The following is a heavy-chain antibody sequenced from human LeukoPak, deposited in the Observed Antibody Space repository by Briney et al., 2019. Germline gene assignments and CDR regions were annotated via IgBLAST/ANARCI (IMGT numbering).Heavy chain of an antibody. CDR1: GDSVSSNGAA. J-gene: IGHJ4*02. CDR3: VREGYYFDY. V-gene: IGHV6-1*01. CDR2: TYYRSKLYN. Sequence: SQTLSLTCAISGDSVSSNGAAWTWIRQSPSRGLEWLGRTYYRSKLYNAYEVSVKSRITINPDTSKNQFSLQLNSVTPEDTAVYYCVREGYYFDYWGQGTLVTVSS.